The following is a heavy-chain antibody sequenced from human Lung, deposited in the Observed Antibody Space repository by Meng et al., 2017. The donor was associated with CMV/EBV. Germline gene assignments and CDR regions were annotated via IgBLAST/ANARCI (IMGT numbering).Heavy chain of an antibody. CDR2: IYYSGTT. CDR1: GGSVSSTNSY. CDR3: ARDGYYDFWSGQYKPSNWFDP. J-gene: IGHJ5*02. Sequence: SETXSLXCTVSGGSVSSTNSYWGWLRQPPGKGLEWIGTIYYSGTTHYNPSLKSRVTISVDTSKNQFSLKLNSVTAADTAVYFCARDGYYDFWSGQYKPSNWFDPXGQGXLVTFSS. V-gene: IGHV4-39*07. D-gene: IGHD3-3*01.